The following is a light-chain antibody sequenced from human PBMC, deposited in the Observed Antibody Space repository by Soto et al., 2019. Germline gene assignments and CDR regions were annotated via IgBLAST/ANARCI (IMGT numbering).Light chain of an antibody. CDR2: KVS. Sequence: DIQLTQSPSFLSASVGDRVTITCRASQNVNDWLAWYQQKPGKAPKALIYKVSNLESGVPSRFSGSGSGTEFTLTITSLEPEEFAVDYCQQRGNWPSVGGGTKGEIK. CDR3: QQRGNWPS. V-gene: IGKV1-5*03. CDR1: QNVNDW. J-gene: IGKJ4*01.